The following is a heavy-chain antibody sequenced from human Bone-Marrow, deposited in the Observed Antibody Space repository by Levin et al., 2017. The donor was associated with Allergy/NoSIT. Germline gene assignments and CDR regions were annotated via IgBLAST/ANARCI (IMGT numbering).Heavy chain of an antibody. CDR3: AIYGSGNDYSAFDI. CDR2: IYSGGRG. V-gene: IGHV3-53*01. J-gene: IGHJ3*02. Sequence: SCAASGFTVSSNHMSWVRQAPGKGLEWVSLIYSGGRGYYADSVRGRCTISRDNSKNTLYLQLNSLRAEDTAVYYCAIYGSGNDYSAFDIWGQGTIVTVSS. CDR1: GFTVSSNH. D-gene: IGHD3-10*01.